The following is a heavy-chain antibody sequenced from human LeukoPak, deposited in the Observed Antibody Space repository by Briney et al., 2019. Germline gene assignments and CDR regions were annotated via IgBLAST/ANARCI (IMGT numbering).Heavy chain of an antibody. CDR2: IYSGGST. J-gene: IGHJ4*02. Sequence: PSGGSLRLSCAASGFTVSSNYMSWVRQAPGKGLEWVSVIYSGGSTYYADSVKGRFTISRDNSKNTLYLQMNSLRAEDTAVYYCARDSRTKSRGGAYFDYWGQGTLVTVSS. CDR3: ARDSRTKSRGGAYFDY. D-gene: IGHD3-16*01. CDR1: GFTVSSNY. V-gene: IGHV3-66*02.